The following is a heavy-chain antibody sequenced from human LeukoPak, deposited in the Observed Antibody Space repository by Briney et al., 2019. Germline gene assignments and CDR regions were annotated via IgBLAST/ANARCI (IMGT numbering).Heavy chain of an antibody. CDR2: ISTSSRYI. V-gene: IGHV3-21*01. J-gene: IGHJ5*02. D-gene: IGHD2-2*01. CDR3: ARADCSSSTCYLRRSWFDP. Sequence: GGSLRLSCAASGFTLSFFDMNWVRQAPGKGLEWVSSISTSSRYIYYKDSVRGRFTISRDDAKNSLHLEMNSLRAKDTPVHYCARADCSSSTCYLRRSWFDPWGQGTLVTVSS. CDR1: GFTLSFFD.